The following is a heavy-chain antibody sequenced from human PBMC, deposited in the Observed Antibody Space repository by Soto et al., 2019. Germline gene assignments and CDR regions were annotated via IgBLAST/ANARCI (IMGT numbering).Heavy chain of an antibody. Sequence: EVQLVESGGGLVQPGGSLRLSCAASGFTFSYYSMNWVRQAPGKGLEWVSYISSGSTTIYYAESAKGRFTISRDNGKNSLYLQMNSLRAEDTAVYYCAREAAGDFIDYWGQGTLVTVSS. J-gene: IGHJ4*02. CDR2: ISSGSTTI. V-gene: IGHV3-48*01. D-gene: IGHD3-16*01. CDR3: AREAAGDFIDY. CDR1: GFTFSYYS.